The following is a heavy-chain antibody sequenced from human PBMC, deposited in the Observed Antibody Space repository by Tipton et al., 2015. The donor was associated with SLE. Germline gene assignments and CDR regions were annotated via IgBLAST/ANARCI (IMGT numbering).Heavy chain of an antibody. CDR1: GGSFSGYY. D-gene: IGHD6-6*01. J-gene: IGHJ4*02. Sequence: LRLSCAVYGGSFSGYYWSWIRQPPGKGLEWIGEINHSGSTNYNPSLKSRVTISVDTSKNQFSLKLSSVTAADTAVYYCARDPSSIAARPFDYWGQGTLVTVSS. CDR2: INHSGST. V-gene: IGHV4-34*01. CDR3: ARDPSSIAARPFDY.